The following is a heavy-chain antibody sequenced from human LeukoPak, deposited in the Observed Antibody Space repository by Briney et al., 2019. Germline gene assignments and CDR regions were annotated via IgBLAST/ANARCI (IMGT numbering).Heavy chain of an antibody. CDR3: ARGPIYYDILTGHGGFDY. Sequence: ASVKVSCKASGGTFSSYAISWMRQAPGQGLEWMGGIIPIFGTANYAQKFQGRVTITADKSTSTAYMELSSLRSEDTAVYYCARGPIYYDILTGHGGFDYWGQGTLVTVSS. CDR1: GGTFSSYA. J-gene: IGHJ4*02. D-gene: IGHD3-9*01. CDR2: IIPIFGTA. V-gene: IGHV1-69*06.